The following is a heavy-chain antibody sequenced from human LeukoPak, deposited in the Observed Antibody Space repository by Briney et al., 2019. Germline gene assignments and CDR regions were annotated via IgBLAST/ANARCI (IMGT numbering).Heavy chain of an antibody. D-gene: IGHD3-10*01. Sequence: PSESLSLTCAVYGGSFSGYYWSWIRQPPGKGLEWIGEINHSGSTYYNPSLKSRVTISVDTSKNQFSLKLSSVTAADTAVYYCARIKTMVRGVIRLNYYYMDVWGKGTTVTISS. V-gene: IGHV4-34*01. CDR1: GGSFSGYY. J-gene: IGHJ6*03. CDR2: INHSGST. CDR3: ARIKTMVRGVIRLNYYYMDV.